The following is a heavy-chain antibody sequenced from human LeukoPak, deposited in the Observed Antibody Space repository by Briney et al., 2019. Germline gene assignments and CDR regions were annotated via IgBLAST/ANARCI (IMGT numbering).Heavy chain of an antibody. Sequence: PGGSLKLSCAASGFTFSGSSMSWVRQAPGKGLEWVSSISSSSSYIYYADSVKGRFTVSRDNAKNSLYLLMNSLRAEDTAVYYCARATVVTLIDFWAQRTLVTVSS. CDR2: ISSSSSYI. D-gene: IGHD4-23*01. CDR3: ARATVVTLIDF. J-gene: IGHJ4*02. V-gene: IGHV3-21*01. CDR1: GFTFSGSS.